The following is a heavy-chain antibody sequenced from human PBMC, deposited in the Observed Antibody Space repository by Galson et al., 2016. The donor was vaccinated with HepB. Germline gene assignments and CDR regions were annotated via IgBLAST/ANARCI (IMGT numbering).Heavy chain of an antibody. V-gene: IGHV3-30*03. J-gene: IGHJ4*02. Sequence: LRLSCAASGFMFSSYGMHWVRQAPGKGLEWVAFMSHDGRNKYYADSVKGRFTISRDNSKNTVYLQMNSLRAEDTGVFYCAHDHPESTDWTLWYWGQGTLVTVSS. CDR1: GFMFSSYG. D-gene: IGHD2-2*03. CDR2: MSHDGRNK. CDR3: AHDHPESTDWTLWY.